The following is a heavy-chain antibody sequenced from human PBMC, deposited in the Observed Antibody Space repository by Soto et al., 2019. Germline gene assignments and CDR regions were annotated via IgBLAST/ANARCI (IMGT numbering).Heavy chain of an antibody. Sequence: SETLSLTCTVAGGSISSGDYYWSGIRQPPGKGLEWIAYIYYSGITYYNPSLKSRVAISVDTSKNQFSLKLSSVTAADTAVYNCARYFYDSSRRFDYWGQGTLVTVSS. D-gene: IGHD3-22*01. CDR1: GGSISSGDYY. V-gene: IGHV4-30-4*01. CDR3: ARYFYDSSRRFDY. J-gene: IGHJ4*02. CDR2: IYYSGIT.